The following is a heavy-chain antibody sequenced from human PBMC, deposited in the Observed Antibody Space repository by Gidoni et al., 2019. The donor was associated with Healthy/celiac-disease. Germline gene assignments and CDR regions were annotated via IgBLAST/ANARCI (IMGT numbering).Heavy chain of an antibody. V-gene: IGHV3-15*07. CDR1: GFTFSNAW. CDR2: IKSKTDGGTT. J-gene: IGHJ6*02. CDR3: TTSDGYYYYGMDV. Sequence: EVQLVESGGGLVKPGGSLRLSCAASGFTFSNAWMNWVRQAPGKGLEWVGRIKSKTDGGTTDYAAPVKGRFTILRDDSKNTLYLQMNSLKTEDTAVYYCTTSDGYYYYGMDVWGQGTTVTVSS.